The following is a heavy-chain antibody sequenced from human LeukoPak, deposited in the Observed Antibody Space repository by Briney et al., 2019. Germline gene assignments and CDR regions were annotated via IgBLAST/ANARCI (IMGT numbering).Heavy chain of an antibody. Sequence: PSETLSLTCTVSGGSLSSYYWSWIRQPPGKGLEWIGDIYYSGSTNYNPSLKSRVTISVDTSKNQCSLKLSYVTAADTAVYYCAREVQLLWLGELLSWFDPWGQGTLVTVSS. CDR3: AREVQLLWLGELLSWFDP. J-gene: IGHJ5*02. CDR1: GGSLSSYY. D-gene: IGHD3-10*01. V-gene: IGHV4-59*01. CDR2: IYYSGST.